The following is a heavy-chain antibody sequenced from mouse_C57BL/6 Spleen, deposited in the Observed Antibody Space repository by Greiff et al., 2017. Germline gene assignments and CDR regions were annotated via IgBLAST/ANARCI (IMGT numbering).Heavy chain of an antibody. CDR3: ANPSNYYGSSYWYFDV. J-gene: IGHJ1*03. CDR2: INPSNGGT. V-gene: IGHV1-53*01. Sequence: QVQLKQSGTELVKPGASVKLSCKASGYTFTSYWMHWVKQRPGQGLEWIGNINPSNGGTNYNEKFKSKATLTVDKSSSTAYMQLSSLTSEDSAVYYCANPSNYYGSSYWYFDVWGTGTTVTVSS. D-gene: IGHD1-1*01. CDR1: GYTFTSYW.